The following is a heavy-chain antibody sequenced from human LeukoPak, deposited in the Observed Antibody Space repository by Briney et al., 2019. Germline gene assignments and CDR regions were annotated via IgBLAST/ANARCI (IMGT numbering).Heavy chain of an antibody. Sequence: ASVKVSCKASGYTFTSYGISWVRQAPGQGLEWMGWISAYNGNTNYAQKLQGRVTMTTDTSTSTAYMELRSLRSDDTAVYYCVRDSDGQARADDPFDVWGQGTLVTVSS. CDR1: GYTFTSYG. J-gene: IGHJ3*01. D-gene: IGHD5-24*01. CDR3: VRDSDGQARADDPFDV. V-gene: IGHV1-18*01. CDR2: ISAYNGNT.